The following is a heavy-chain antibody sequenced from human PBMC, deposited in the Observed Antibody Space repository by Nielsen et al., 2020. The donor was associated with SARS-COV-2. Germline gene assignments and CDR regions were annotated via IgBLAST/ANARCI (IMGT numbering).Heavy chain of an antibody. CDR1: GFTFGDAI. CDR3: KHYYGMDV. Sequence: GGSLRLSCAASGFTFGDAIIHWVRQASGKGLEWVGRIRSKTNNYETSYAASVKGRFTISRDESKNMAYLQMSRLKTDDTAVYYCKHYYGMDVWGQGTTVTVSS. V-gene: IGHV3-73*01. J-gene: IGHJ6*02. D-gene: IGHD2-21*01. CDR2: IRSKTNNYET.